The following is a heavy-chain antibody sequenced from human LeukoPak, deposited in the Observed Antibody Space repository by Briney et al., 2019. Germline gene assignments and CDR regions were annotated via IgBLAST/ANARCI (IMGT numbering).Heavy chain of an antibody. D-gene: IGHD7-27*01. CDR1: GGSISSSSYY. Sequence: SETLSLTCTVSGGSISSSSYYWAWIRQPPGKGLEWIGSVHYSGSIYYNPSLKSRATLSLDTSKNQFSLKLYSVTAADTAVYYCATRKLGNDYWGQGTLVTVSS. CDR3: ATRKLGNDY. V-gene: IGHV4-39*07. CDR2: VHYSGSI. J-gene: IGHJ4*02.